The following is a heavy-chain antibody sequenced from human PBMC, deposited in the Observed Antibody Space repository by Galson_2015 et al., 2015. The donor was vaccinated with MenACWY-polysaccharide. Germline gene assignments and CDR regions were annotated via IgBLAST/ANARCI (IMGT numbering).Heavy chain of an antibody. CDR3: AKERGPDTSGWAEAFDM. D-gene: IGHD6-19*01. CDR2: ISGTGGNT. CDR1: GFTFSNYA. Sequence: SLRLSCAASGFTFSNYAMSWVRQAPGKGLEWVSAISGTGGNTYYADSVRGRVTISRDNSKNTLHLQVNSLRAEDTAVYYCAKERGPDTSGWAEAFDMWGQGTMVTVSS. V-gene: IGHV3-23*01. J-gene: IGHJ3*02.